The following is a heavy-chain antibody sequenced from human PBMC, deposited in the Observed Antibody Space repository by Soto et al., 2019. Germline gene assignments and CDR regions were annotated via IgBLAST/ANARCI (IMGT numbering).Heavy chain of an antibody. D-gene: IGHD2-15*01. CDR2: ISAYNGNT. Sequence: ASVKVSCKASGYTFTSYGISWVRQAPGQGLEWMGWISAYNGNTNYAQKLQGRVTMTTDTSTSTAYMELRSLRSGDTAVYYCARWVDCSGGSCYPNWFDPWGQGTLVTSPQ. CDR1: GYTFTSYG. V-gene: IGHV1-18*04. J-gene: IGHJ5*02. CDR3: ARWVDCSGGSCYPNWFDP.